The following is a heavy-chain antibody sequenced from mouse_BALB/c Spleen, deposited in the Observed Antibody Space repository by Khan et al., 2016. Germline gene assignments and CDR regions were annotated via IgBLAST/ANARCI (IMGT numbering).Heavy chain of an antibody. V-gene: IGHV6-6*02. J-gene: IGHJ1*01. CDR3: TGGNPWYFDV. CDR2: IRLRSDNYTT. Sequence: EVELVESGGGLVQPGGSMKFSCEASEFTFSNYWMSWVRQSPQKGLEWVAEIRLRSDNYTTHYAESVKGSFTISRDDSKSRLFLQMNSLRAEDTGIYYCTGGNPWYFDVWGAGTTVTVSS. D-gene: IGHD1-1*02. CDR1: EFTFSNYW.